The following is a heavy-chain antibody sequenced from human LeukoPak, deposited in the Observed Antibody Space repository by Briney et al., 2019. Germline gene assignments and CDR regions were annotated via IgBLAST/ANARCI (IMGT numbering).Heavy chain of an antibody. CDR2: ISSSGSTI. CDR1: GFTFSDYY. V-gene: IGHV3-11*01. CDR3: AREYPSDYYYYYMDV. Sequence: GGSLRLSCAVSGFTFSDYYMSWIRQAPGKGLGWVSYISSSGSTIYYADSVKGRFTISRDNAKNSLYLQMNSLRAEDTAVYYCAREYPSDYYYYYMDVWGKGTTVTVSS. J-gene: IGHJ6*03.